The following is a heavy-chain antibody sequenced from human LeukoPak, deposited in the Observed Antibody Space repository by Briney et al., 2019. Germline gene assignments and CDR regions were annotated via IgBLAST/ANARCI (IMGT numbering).Heavy chain of an antibody. J-gene: IGHJ6*03. V-gene: IGHV4-34*01. D-gene: IGHD3-16*01. CDR2: INHSGST. Sequence: GSLRLSCAASGFTFSSYSMNWIRQPPGKGLEWIGEINHSGSTNYNPSLKSRVTISVDTSKNQFSLKLSSVTAADTAVYYCARRLGGKLGRYYMDVWGKGTTVTISS. CDR3: ARRLGGKLGRYYMDV. CDR1: GFTFSSYS.